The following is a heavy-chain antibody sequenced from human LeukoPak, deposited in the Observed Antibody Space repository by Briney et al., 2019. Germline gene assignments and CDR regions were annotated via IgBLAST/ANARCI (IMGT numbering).Heavy chain of an antibody. CDR2: IYYSGST. Sequence: MASETLSLTCTVSGGSISSSSYYWGWIRQPPGKGLEWIGSIYYSGSTYYNPSLKSRVTISVDTSKNQFSLKLSSVTAADTAVYYCARVDGDGYDAFDIWGQGTMVTVSS. CDR1: GGSISSSSYY. CDR3: ARVDGDGYDAFDI. V-gene: IGHV4-39*07. D-gene: IGHD5-24*01. J-gene: IGHJ3*02.